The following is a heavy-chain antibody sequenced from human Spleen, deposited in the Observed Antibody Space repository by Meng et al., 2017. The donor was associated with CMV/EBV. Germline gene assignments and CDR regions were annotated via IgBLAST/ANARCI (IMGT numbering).Heavy chain of an antibody. CDR3: GKDRNYCSGTTCYFYSVDV. CDR1: EFTFSRSW. Sequence: GGSLRLSCEASEFTFSRSWMSWVRQAPGKGLEWVAVIWYDGSNKNHADSVKGRFTISRDSSKNTLYLQMNSLRAEDTAVYYCGKDRNYCSGTTCYFYSVDVWGQGTTVTVSS. CDR2: IWYDGSNK. D-gene: IGHD2-15*01. J-gene: IGHJ6*02. V-gene: IGHV3-33*06.